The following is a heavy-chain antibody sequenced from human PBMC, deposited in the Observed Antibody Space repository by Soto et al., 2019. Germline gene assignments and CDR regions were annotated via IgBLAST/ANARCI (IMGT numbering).Heavy chain of an antibody. CDR3: GRALGYASGAAY. CDR2: VSGDGSDK. D-gene: IGHD6-19*01. Sequence: EVQLEESGGGLVQPGGSLRLSCAASGFTLSMYWMHWVRQVPGKGLLWVSRVSGDGSDKNYADSVKGRFTISRDNAKNTLYLEMTSLGAEDSAVYYCGRALGYASGAAYWGRGNLDTASS. V-gene: IGHV3-74*01. CDR1: GFTLSMYW. J-gene: IGHJ4*02.